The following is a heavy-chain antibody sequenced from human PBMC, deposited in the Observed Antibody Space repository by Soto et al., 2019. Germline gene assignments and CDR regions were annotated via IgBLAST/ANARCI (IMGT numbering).Heavy chain of an antibody. CDR3: VRGWKDSYPGSRIFDF. D-gene: IGHD3-10*01. J-gene: IGHJ4*02. CDR1: GLTFGSRA. CDR2: ITDTGGDG. Sequence: GGSMRLSCVASGLTFGSRAMGWVRQSPGEGLEWVSTITDTGGDGKYADSVGGRFAMSRDHSKDTLYLQMGARRAEDSAISFCVRGWKDSYPGSRIFDFWGRGTLVTVSS. V-gene: IGHV3-23*01.